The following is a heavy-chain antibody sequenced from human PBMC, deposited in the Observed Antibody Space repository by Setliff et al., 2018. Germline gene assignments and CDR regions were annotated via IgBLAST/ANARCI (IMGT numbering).Heavy chain of an antibody. J-gene: IGHJ4*02. D-gene: IGHD2-15*01. CDR3: VKDRVPDGVWDFDF. V-gene: IGHV3-7*03. Sequence: GGSLRLSCAASGFTFSSYGRHWVRQAPGKGLEWLANIKQDGSEIYYVDSVKGRFTISRDNAKNSLYLQMNSLRVEDTALYYCVKDRVPDGVWDFDFWGQGTLVTVSS. CDR1: GFTFSSYG. CDR2: IKQDGSEI.